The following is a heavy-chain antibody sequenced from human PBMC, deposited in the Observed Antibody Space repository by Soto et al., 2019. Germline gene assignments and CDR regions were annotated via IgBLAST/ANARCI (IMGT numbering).Heavy chain of an antibody. D-gene: IGHD5-12*01. CDR2: SRNKANSYTT. J-gene: IGHJ4*02. Sequence: EVQLVESGGGLVPPGGSLRLSCEVSGFTFSDRYMDWVRQAPGRGLEWVGRSRNKANSYTTEYATSVKGRFTVSRDDSKKLFFLQMNSLKTEDTAVYYCVRGYSGFDYWGQGSLVTVSS. V-gene: IGHV3-72*01. CDR1: GFTFSDRY. CDR3: VRGYSGFDY.